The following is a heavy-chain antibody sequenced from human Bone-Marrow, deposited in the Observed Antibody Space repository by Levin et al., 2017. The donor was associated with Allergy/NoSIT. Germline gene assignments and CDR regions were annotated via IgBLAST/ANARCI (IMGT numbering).Heavy chain of an antibody. D-gene: IGHD2-15*01. Sequence: PGGSLRLSCTSSGFTFGHYTISWFRQAPGKGLEWVGIIRGNAYGGTADYAASVKGRFTISRDDSKSIAYLQMNSLKTADTAVYSCTRAAGCSGGSCYSRYYMDVWGRGTTVTVSS. J-gene: IGHJ6*03. CDR1: GFTFGHYT. CDR2: IRGNAYGGTA. CDR3: TRAAGCSGGSCYSRYYMDV. V-gene: IGHV3-49*03.